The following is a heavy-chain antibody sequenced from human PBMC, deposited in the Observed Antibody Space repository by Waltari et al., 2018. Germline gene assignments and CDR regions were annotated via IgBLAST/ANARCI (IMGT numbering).Heavy chain of an antibody. CDR1: GIIFSDHY. Sequence: EVQLVESGGGLVQPGGSLRLSCAASGIIFSDHYMDWVRQAPGKGVEWVSRIAHKPDNYVTRYAASVQGRFTISRDDSKNSLYLQMNSLETEDTALYYCARVGYSSGSEDYWGQGTLVTVSS. V-gene: IGHV3-72*01. D-gene: IGHD5-12*01. CDR2: IAHKPDNYVT. CDR3: ARVGYSSGSEDY. J-gene: IGHJ4*02.